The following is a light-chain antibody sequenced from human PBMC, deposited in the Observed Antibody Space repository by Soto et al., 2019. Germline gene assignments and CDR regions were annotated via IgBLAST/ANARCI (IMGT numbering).Light chain of an antibody. CDR1: QSVSSY. J-gene: IGKJ3*01. Sequence: EIVLTQSPATLSLSPGERATLSCRASQSVSSYLAWYQQKPGQAPRLLIYDASHRATGIPARFSGSGSGTDFTLTISSLEPEDFAVYYCQQRSNWPPIFGPGTKVDIK. CDR3: QQRSNWPPI. CDR2: DAS. V-gene: IGKV3-11*01.